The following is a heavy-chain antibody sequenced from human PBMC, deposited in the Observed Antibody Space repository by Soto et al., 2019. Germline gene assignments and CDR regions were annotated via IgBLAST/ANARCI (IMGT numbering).Heavy chain of an antibody. V-gene: IGHV4-59*11. Sequence: PSETLSLTCTVSGASIRTHYWSWIRQPPGKGLEWIGYFYDGGSTTYNPSLKSRVTISVVTSRNQFSLKLTSVTAADTAVYFFSRYDQMDYVHSFRARGASDTVSA. CDR3: SRYDQMDYVHSF. D-gene: IGHD3-10*02. J-gene: IGHJ4*02. CDR2: FYDGGST. CDR1: GASIRTHY.